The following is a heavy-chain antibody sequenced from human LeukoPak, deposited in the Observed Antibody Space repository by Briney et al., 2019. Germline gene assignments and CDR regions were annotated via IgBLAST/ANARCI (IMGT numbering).Heavy chain of an antibody. CDR2: ITGGGAKT. D-gene: IGHD3-22*01. CDR1: GFTFSSYV. J-gene: IGHJ4*02. V-gene: IGHV3-23*01. Sequence: GGSLRLSCAAAGFTFSSYVMHWVRRAPGKGLEWVSAITGGGAKTYYVDSVKGRFTISRDNSKSTLFLQMNSLRAEDTAEYYCAKAFGDSSGSYHFDCWGQGTLVTVSS. CDR3: AKAFGDSSGSYHFDC.